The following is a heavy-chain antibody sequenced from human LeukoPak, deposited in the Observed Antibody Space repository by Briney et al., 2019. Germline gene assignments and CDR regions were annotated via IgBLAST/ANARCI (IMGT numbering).Heavy chain of an antibody. CDR2: ITGSGGDT. CDR1: GFTFSTYA. V-gene: IGHV3-23*01. D-gene: IGHD6-19*01. CDR3: ARRVAELDY. J-gene: IGHJ4*02. Sequence: PGGSLRLSCAASGFTFSTYAMNWVRQAPGKGLEWVSAITGSGGDTYYADSVKGRFTISRDNSKNTLYLQMNSLRAEDTAVYYCARRVAELDYWGQGTLVTVSS.